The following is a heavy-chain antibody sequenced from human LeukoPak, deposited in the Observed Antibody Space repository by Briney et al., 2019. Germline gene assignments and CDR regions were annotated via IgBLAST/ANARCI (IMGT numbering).Heavy chain of an antibody. CDR3: SSQPAVIDLDF. D-gene: IGHD2/OR15-2a*01. CDR2: IKPDGSGK. V-gene: IGHV3-7*01. J-gene: IGHJ4*02. Sequence: GGSMRLSCAASGFSFSSYWMTWVRQVPGKGLEWVANIKPDGSGKHYVDSVKGRFTISRDNAKSSLYLQMDSLRVEDTAVYYCSSQPAVIDLDFWGQGALVTVSS. CDR1: GFSFSSYW.